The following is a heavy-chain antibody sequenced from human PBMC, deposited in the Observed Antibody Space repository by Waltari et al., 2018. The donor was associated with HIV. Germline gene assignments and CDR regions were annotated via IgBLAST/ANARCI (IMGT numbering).Heavy chain of an antibody. Sequence: QVQLQQWGAGLLKPSETLSLTCAVYGGSFSGYYWSWIRQPPGKGLEWIGEINHSGRTNYNPSLKSRVTISVDTSKNQFSLKLSSVTAADTAVYYCARGRGGTGSPTRHYYYYGRDVWGQGTTVTVSS. CDR3: ARGRGGTGSPTRHYYYYGRDV. CDR2: INHSGRT. CDR1: GGSFSGYY. V-gene: IGHV4-34*01. D-gene: IGHD1-1*01. J-gene: IGHJ6*02.